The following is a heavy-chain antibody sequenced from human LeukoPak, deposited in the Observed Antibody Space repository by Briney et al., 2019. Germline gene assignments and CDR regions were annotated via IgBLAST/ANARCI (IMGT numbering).Heavy chain of an antibody. Sequence: ASVKVSRKASGNTVTSDAVHWVRQAPGQRLEWMGWINPGTGNTKSSQKFQGRLTSTRDTSASIAYMELSSLRSEDTAVYYCAGSYGDRGGFDYWGQGTLVTVSS. J-gene: IGHJ4*02. V-gene: IGHV1-3*01. CDR2: INPGTGNT. D-gene: IGHD4-17*01. CDR3: AGSYGDRGGFDY. CDR1: GNTVTSDA.